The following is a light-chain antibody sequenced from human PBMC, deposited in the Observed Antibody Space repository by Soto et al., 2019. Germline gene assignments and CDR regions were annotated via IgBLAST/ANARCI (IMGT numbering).Light chain of an antibody. CDR3: CSYALSSTYV. J-gene: IGLJ1*01. CDR1: TSDVGKYNL. V-gene: IGLV2-23*02. CDR2: EVT. Sequence: ALTQPASVSGSPGQSITISCTGTTSDVGKYNLVSWYQHHPGKAPKLLIFEVTQRPSGVSNRFSGSKSGNTASLTITGLQAEDEADYYCCSYALSSTYVFGTGTKVTVL.